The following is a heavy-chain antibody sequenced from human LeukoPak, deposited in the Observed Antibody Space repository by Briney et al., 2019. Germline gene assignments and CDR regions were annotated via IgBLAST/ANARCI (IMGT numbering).Heavy chain of an antibody. J-gene: IGHJ4*02. CDR3: AILPGYSSGWYEVNY. V-gene: IGHV3-23*01. Sequence: GGSLRLSCAASGFTFSSYGLRWVRQGPGEGVEWVSGISGSGGSTYYADSVKGRFTISRDNSRNTLYLQMNSPRAEDTAVYYCAILPGYSSGWYEVNYWGQGTLVTVSS. CDR1: GFTFSSYG. D-gene: IGHD6-13*01. CDR2: ISGSGGST.